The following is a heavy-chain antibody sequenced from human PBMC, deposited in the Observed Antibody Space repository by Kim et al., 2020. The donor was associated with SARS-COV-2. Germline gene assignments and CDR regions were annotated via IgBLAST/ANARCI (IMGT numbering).Heavy chain of an antibody. J-gene: IGHJ6*02. D-gene: IGHD1-20*01. CDR3: ARDSGMAYSMDV. V-gene: IGHV3-48*02. Sequence: CYADSVRSRFTVSRDSANESLYLQMNNLRDEDTAIYYCARDSGMAYSMDVWGQGTTVTVSS.